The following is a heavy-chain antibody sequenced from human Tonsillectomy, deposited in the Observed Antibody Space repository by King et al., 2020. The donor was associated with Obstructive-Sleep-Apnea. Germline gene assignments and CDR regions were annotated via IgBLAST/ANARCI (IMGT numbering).Heavy chain of an antibody. Sequence: VQLVESGGGLVKPGGSLRLSCAASGFTFSNAWMSWVRQAPGKGLEWVGRIKSKTDGGTTDYAAPVKGRFTISRDESKNTLYLQMNSLKTEDTAVYYCTAELLWFGELLDYWGQGTLVTVSS. J-gene: IGHJ4*02. CDR3: TAELLWFGELLDY. V-gene: IGHV3-15*01. CDR2: IKSKTDGGTT. CDR1: GFTFSNAW. D-gene: IGHD3-10*01.